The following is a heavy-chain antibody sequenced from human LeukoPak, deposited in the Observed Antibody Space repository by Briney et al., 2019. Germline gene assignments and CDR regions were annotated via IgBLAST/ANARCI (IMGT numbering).Heavy chain of an antibody. V-gene: IGHV3-7*01. Sequence: PGGSLRLSCVASGFTFRNYYMSWVRQAPGKGLEWVANINQDGDERNYVDSVNGRFTISRDNANNSVTLQMISLRAEDTAVYSCVAEYYELLAGSNWGQGSLVTASS. CDR3: VAEYYELLAGSN. CDR1: GFTFRNYY. CDR2: INQDGDER. J-gene: IGHJ1*01. D-gene: IGHD6-19*01.